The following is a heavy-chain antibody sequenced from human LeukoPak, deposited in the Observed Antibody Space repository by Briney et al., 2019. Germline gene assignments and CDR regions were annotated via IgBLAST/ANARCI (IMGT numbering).Heavy chain of an antibody. CDR3: ARRDQLPLNYFDY. CDR1: GYSISSGYY. J-gene: IGHJ4*02. V-gene: IGHV4-38-2*01. CDR2: IYHSGST. Sequence: PSETLSLTCAVSGYSISSGYYWGWIRQPPGKGLEWIGRIYHSGSTYYNPSLKSRVTISVDTSKNQFSLKLSSVTAADTAVYYCARRDQLPLNYFDYWGQGTLVTVSS. D-gene: IGHD2-2*01.